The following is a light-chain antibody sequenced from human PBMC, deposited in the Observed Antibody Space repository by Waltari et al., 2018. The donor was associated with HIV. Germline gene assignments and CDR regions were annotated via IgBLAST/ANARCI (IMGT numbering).Light chain of an antibody. CDR1: QTVSTY. Sequence: VLTQSPATLSLSPGERATLSCRATQTVSTYLVWFQHKPGHAPRLLIYAASNRAAGIPDRFSGSGSGTDFTLTISSLAPGDSAFYFCQQRHDWITFGGGTKVEIK. CDR3: QQRHDWIT. V-gene: IGKV3-11*01. CDR2: AAS. J-gene: IGKJ4*01.